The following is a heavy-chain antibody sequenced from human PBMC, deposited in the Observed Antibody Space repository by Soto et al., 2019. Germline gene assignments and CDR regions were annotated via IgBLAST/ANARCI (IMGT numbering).Heavy chain of an antibody. Sequence: QVQLVESGGGVVQPGRSLRLSCAASGFTFSSYGMHWVRQAPGKGLEWVAVIWYDGSNKYYADSGKGRFTISRDNSKNTLHLQKNSLKAKDRAGDYCARDGGDYFGSGSYGYYGCMDLRGQGTAVSVSS. J-gene: IGHJ6*02. CDR2: IWYDGSNK. V-gene: IGHV3-33*01. CDR3: ARDGGDYFGSGSYGYYGCMDL. D-gene: IGHD3-10*01. CDR1: GFTFSSYG.